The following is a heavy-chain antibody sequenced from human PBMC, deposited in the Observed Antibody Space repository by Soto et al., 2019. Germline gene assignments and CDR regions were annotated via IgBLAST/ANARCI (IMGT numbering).Heavy chain of an antibody. CDR2: MNPNSGNT. D-gene: IGHD3-10*01. V-gene: IGHV1-8*01. J-gene: IGHJ4*02. CDR3: SRVDPGETSPFDH. Sequence: ASVKVSCKASGYIFTNYDINWVRQATGQGLEWMGWMNPNSGNTGYAQEFQGRITMTRNTSISTVYMEVSSLRSEDTAVYYCSRVDPGETSPFDHWGQGTLVTVSS. CDR1: GYIFTNYD.